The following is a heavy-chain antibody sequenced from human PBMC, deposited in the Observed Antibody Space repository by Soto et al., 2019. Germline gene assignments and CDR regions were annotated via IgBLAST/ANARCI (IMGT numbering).Heavy chain of an antibody. CDR2: ISYHGRDE. V-gene: IGHV3-30*04. J-gene: IGHJ5*02. CDR3: ARGRFSTTLYAGFDP. CDR1: GFTFTSYA. Sequence: GGSLRLCCAASGFTFTSYAMNWVRQAPGKGLEWVAAISYHGRDEYYADSVKGRFSISRDNSKNTLNLQMNSLRAEDTAVYYCARGRFSTTLYAGFDPWGQGTLVTVSS. D-gene: IGHD2-2*01.